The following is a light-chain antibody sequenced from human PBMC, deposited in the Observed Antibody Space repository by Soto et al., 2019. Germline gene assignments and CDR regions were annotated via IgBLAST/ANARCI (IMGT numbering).Light chain of an antibody. V-gene: IGKV3-15*01. CDR2: GAS. Sequence: EIVLTQSPAPLSVSAGERATLSCRASHSVSSNLAWYQQKPVQAPRLLIYGASTRATGIPARFSGSRSETEVTLTSSSLHSEDFALYSGQQRNNWPPITVGRWTRLEIK. CDR3: QQRNNWPPIT. CDR1: HSVSSN. J-gene: IGKJ5*01.